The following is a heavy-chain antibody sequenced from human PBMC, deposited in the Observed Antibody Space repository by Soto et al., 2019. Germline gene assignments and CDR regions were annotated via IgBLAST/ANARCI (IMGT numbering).Heavy chain of an antibody. D-gene: IGHD2-2*01. V-gene: IGHV4-34*01. J-gene: IGHJ6*02. CDR2: INHSGST. CDR3: ARIVVVPAGASYYYYGMGV. Sequence: SESLSLTCAVYGGSFSGYYWSWIRQPPGKGLEWIGEINHSGSTNYNPSLKSRVTISVDTSKNQFSLKLSSVTAADTAVYYCARIVVVPAGASYYYYGMGVWGQGTTVTVSS. CDR1: GGSFSGYY.